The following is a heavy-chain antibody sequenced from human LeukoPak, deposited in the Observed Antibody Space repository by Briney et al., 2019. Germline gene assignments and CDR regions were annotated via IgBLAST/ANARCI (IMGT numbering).Heavy chain of an antibody. J-gene: IGHJ4*02. Sequence: GASVNVSCKASGYTFTSYGISWVRQAPGQGLEWMGWISAYNGNTNYAQKLQGRVTVTTDTSTSTAYMELSSLRSEDTAVYYCARTRTSRGPSRIFDYWGQGTLVTVSS. V-gene: IGHV1-18*01. CDR3: ARTRTSRGPSRIFDY. D-gene: IGHD2/OR15-2a*01. CDR2: ISAYNGNT. CDR1: GYTFTSYG.